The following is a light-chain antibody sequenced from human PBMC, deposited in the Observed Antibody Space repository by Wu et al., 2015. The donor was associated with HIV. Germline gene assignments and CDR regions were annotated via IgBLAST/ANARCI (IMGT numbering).Light chain of an antibody. J-gene: IGKJ2*01. Sequence: EIVMTQSPATLSVSPGERATLSCRASQSVTSNLAWYQQKPGQAPRLLIYGASTRATGIPARFSGSGSGTEFTLTISSMQSEDFAIYFCQHYNNWPYTFGLGTNWRS. CDR2: GAS. V-gene: IGKV3-15*01. CDR1: QSVTSN. CDR3: QHYNNWPYT.